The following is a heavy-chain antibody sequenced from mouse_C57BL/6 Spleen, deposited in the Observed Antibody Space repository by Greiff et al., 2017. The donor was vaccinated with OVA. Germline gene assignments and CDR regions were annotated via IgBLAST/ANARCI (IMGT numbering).Heavy chain of an antibody. CDR1: GYTFTDYY. D-gene: IGHD4-1*01. V-gene: IGHV1-26*01. CDR2: INPNNGGT. Sequence: EVKLQQSGPELVKPGASVKISCKASGYTFTDYYMNWVKQSHGKSLEWIGDINPNNGGTSYNQKFKGKATLTVDKSSSTAYMELRSLTSEDSAVYYCARWDWVFDYWGQGTTLTVSS. CDR3: ARWDWVFDY. J-gene: IGHJ2*01.